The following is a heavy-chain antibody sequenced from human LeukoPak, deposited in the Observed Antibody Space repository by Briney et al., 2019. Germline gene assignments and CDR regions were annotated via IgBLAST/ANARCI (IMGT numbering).Heavy chain of an antibody. D-gene: IGHD3-22*01. V-gene: IGHV1-2*02. Sequence: ASVKVSCKASGYALTGYYMHWVRQASGQGLEWMGWINPNSGGTKYTQRFQGRVTMTRDTSINTAYMELSRLRSDDTAVYYCARDLDYNDSSDYDAFDIWGQGTMVTVSS. CDR3: ARDLDYNDSSDYDAFDI. CDR2: INPNSGGT. J-gene: IGHJ3*02. CDR1: GYALTGYY.